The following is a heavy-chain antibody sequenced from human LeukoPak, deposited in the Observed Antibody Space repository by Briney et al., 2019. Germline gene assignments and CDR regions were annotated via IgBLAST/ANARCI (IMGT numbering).Heavy chain of an antibody. CDR2: ISGSGGST. CDR1: GFTFSSYA. J-gene: IGHJ5*02. D-gene: IGHD6-13*01. CDR3: AKEQQIPNWFDP. V-gene: IGHV3-23*01. Sequence: GSLRLSCAASGFTFSSYAMSWVRQAPGKGLEWVSAISGSGGSTYYADSVKGRFTITRDNSKNTLYLQMNSLRAEDTAVYYCAKEQQIPNWFDPWGQGTLVTVSS.